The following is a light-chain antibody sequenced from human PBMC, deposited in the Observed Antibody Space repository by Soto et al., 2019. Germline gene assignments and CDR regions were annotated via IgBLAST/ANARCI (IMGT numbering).Light chain of an antibody. CDR2: ATS. CDR1: RNVSIY. CDR3: QQSYKMPS. V-gene: IGKV1-39*01. Sequence: EIPVTQSPSSLAASVGDRLTLTCRASRNVSIYLNWYQHKPGKGPTLLIHATSNLQIGVPSRFSGSGSGTEFTLTISSLEPEDFGTYYCQQSYKMPSFGQGTRLEI. J-gene: IGKJ5*01.